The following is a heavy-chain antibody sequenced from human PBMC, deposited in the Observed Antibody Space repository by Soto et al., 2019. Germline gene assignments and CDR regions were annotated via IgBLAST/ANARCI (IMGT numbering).Heavy chain of an antibody. V-gene: IGHV3-33*08. J-gene: IGHJ6*02. CDR3: ARLGGYCSTTSCYGYYGMDV. D-gene: IGHD2-2*01. Sequence: GGSLRLSCAASGFTFSSYGMHWVRQAPGKGLEWVAVIWYDGINKYYADSVKGRFTISRDNSKNTLYLQMNSLRAEDTAVYYFARLGGYCSTTSCYGYYGMDVWGQGTTVTVSS. CDR2: IWYDGINK. CDR1: GFTFSSYG.